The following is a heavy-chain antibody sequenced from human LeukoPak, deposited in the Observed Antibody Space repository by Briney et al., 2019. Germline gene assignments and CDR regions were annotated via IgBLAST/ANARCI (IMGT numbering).Heavy chain of an antibody. CDR3: ARSYDFWSGYYPPSFGY. J-gene: IGHJ4*02. Sequence: GESLKISCKGSGYSFTSYWIGWVRQMPGKGLEWMGIIYPGDSDTRYSPSFQGQVTISADKSISTAYLQWSSLKASDTAMYYCARSYDFWSGYYPPSFGYWGQGTLVTVSS. D-gene: IGHD3-3*01. V-gene: IGHV5-51*01. CDR1: GYSFTSYW. CDR2: IYPGDSDT.